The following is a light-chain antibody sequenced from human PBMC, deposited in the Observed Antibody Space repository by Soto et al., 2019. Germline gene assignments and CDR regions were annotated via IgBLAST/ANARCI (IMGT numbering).Light chain of an antibody. Sequence: EIVMTRSPATLSVCPGERATLSCRASQSFSSNLAWCQQKPGQAPRLLIYRTSNRATGIPDRFSGSGSGTDFTLTISRLEPEDFAGYWCQQYDSSPRTFGQGTKVDIK. CDR2: RTS. V-gene: IGKV3-20*01. J-gene: IGKJ1*01. CDR3: QQYDSSPRT. CDR1: QSFSSN.